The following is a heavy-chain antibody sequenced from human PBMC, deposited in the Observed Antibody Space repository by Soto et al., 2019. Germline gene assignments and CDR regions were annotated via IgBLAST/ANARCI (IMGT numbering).Heavy chain of an antibody. CDR2: IIPIFGTA. J-gene: IGHJ6*02. CDR3: ASQLDDSSGVHYYGMDV. Sequence: QVQLVQSGAEVKKPGSSVKVSCKASGGTFSSYAISWVRQAPGQGLEWMGGIIPIFGTANYAQKFQGRVTITADESTSTAYMELSSLRSEDTAVYYCASQLDDSSGVHYYGMDVWGQGTTVTVSS. V-gene: IGHV1-69*01. CDR1: GGTFSSYA. D-gene: IGHD3-22*01.